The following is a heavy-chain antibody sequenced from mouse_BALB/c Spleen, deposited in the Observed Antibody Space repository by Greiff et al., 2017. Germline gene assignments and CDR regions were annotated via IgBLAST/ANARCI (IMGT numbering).Heavy chain of an antibody. CDR2: IYPGSGNT. D-gene: IGHD1-1*01. CDR1: GYAFTNYW. CDR3: ARDYGSSYETFAY. J-gene: IGHJ3*01. V-gene: IGHV1-63*01. Sequence: QVQLQQSGAELVRPGTSVKISCKASGYAFTNYWLGWVKQRPGHGLEWIGDIYPGSGNTYYNEKFKGKATLTADKSSSTAYMQLSSLTSEDSAVYFCARDYGSSYETFAYWGQGTLVTVSA.